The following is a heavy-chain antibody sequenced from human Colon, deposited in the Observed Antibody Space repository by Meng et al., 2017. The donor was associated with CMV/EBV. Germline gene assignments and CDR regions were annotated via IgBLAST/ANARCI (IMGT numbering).Heavy chain of an antibody. D-gene: IGHD1-1*01. V-gene: IGHV3-74*01. CDR3: AKDLSPYTTGARVGY. J-gene: IGHJ4*02. Sequence: GGSLRLSCEGSGFRFGTFYMHWVRQAPGKGLEWVSRISSDGATTTYAESVKGRFTLSRDNSKNTLYLQMNSLRAEDTAVYYCAKDLSPYTTGARVGYWGQGTLVTVSS. CDR1: GFRFGTFY. CDR2: ISSDGATT.